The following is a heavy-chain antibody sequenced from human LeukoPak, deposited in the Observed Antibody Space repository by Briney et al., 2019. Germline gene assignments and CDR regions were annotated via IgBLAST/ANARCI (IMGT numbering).Heavy chain of an antibody. D-gene: IGHD2-2*01. J-gene: IGHJ4*02. Sequence: GGSLRLSCAASGFTLSSFSMNWVRQAPGKGLEWISFISGSGSTIYYADSVKGRFTISRDNAKNSLYLQMNSLRAEDTAVYYCARIGPPYCSSASCYFDYWGQGTLVTVSS. CDR3: ARIGPPYCSSASCYFDY. CDR1: GFTLSSFS. V-gene: IGHV3-48*04. CDR2: ISGSGSTI.